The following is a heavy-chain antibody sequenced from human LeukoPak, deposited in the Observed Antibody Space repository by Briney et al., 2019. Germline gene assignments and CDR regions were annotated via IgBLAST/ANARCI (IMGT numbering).Heavy chain of an antibody. CDR3: ARSRLHHNYGSGTNFDY. D-gene: IGHD3-10*01. J-gene: IGHJ4*02. Sequence: SQTLSLTCAISGDSVSSNSAAWNWIRQTPSRGLEWLGRTYYRSNWNNDYAVSVQSRIIINPDTSKNQFSLHLNSVTPEDTAVYYCARSRLHHNYGSGTNFDYWGQGTLVTVSS. V-gene: IGHV6-1*01. CDR2: TYYRSNWNN. CDR1: GDSVSSNSAA.